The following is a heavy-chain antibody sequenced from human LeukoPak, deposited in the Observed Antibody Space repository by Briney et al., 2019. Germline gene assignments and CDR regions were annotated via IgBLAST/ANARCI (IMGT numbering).Heavy chain of an antibody. CDR1: GYTFGTSW. Sequence: GESLKISCKASGYTFGTSWIAWVRQMPGKGLELMGVIHPVDSDTRYSPSFEGQVTISTDRSVNTAFLHWSSLKASDTAMYYCARRIVGAHFDYWGQGTLVTVSS. D-gene: IGHD1-26*01. CDR2: IHPVDSDT. V-gene: IGHV5-51*01. J-gene: IGHJ4*02. CDR3: ARRIVGAHFDY.